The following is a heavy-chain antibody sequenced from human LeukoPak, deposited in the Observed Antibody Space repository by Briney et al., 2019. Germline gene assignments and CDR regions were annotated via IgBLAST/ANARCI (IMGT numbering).Heavy chain of an antibody. CDR1: GFTVSSNS. D-gene: IGHD3-10*01. J-gene: IGHJ4*02. CDR2: IYSDNT. V-gene: IGHV3-53*01. Sequence: GGSLRLSCTVSGFTVSSNSMSWVRQAPGKGLEWVSFIYSDNTHYADSVKGRFTISRDNAKNSLYLQMNSLRAEDTAVYYCARDFYGSGSHRYFDYWGQGTLVTVSS. CDR3: ARDFYGSGSHRYFDY.